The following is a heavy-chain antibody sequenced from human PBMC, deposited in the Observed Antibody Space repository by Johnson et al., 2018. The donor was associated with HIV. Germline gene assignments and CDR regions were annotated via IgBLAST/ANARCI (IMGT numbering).Heavy chain of an antibody. V-gene: IGHV3-20*04. Sequence: VQLVESGGGVVRPGESLRLSCAASGFTFDDYGMSWVRQAPGKGLEWVSGINWNGGSTFFANSVKDRFTISRDNSKNTLYLQMCSLRPEDTAVSYCARVGLASGYYRDAYDIWGQGTMVTVSS. CDR2: INWNGGST. J-gene: IGHJ3*02. CDR3: ARVGLASGYYRDAYDI. CDR1: GFTFDDYG. D-gene: IGHD3-22*01.